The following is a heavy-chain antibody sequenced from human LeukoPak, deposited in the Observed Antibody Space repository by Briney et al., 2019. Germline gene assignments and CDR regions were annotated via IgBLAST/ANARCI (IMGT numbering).Heavy chain of an antibody. CDR1: GGSFSGYY. CDR2: INHSGST. Sequence: PSETLSLTCAVYGGSFSGYYWSWIRQPPGKGLEWIGEINHSGSTNYNPSLKSRVTISVDTSKNQFSLKLSSVTAADTAVYYCARGIRRGKPPQWLVQPRDYWGQGTLVTVSS. V-gene: IGHV4-34*01. CDR3: ARGIRRGKPPQWLVQPRDY. J-gene: IGHJ4*02. D-gene: IGHD6-19*01.